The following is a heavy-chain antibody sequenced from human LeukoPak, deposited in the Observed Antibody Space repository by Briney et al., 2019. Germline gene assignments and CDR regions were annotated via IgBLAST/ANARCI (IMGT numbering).Heavy chain of an antibody. V-gene: IGHV5-51*01. CDR1: GYNFTSYW. J-gene: IGHJ3*02. CDR2: IYPSDSDT. Sequence: GESLKISCKGSGYNFTSYWIGWVRQMPGKGLGWMGIIYPSDSDTRYSPSFQGQVTISADKSISTAYLQWSSLKASDTAMYYCARLRATITGPGAFDIWGQGTMVTVSS. CDR3: ARLRATITGPGAFDI. D-gene: IGHD5-12*01.